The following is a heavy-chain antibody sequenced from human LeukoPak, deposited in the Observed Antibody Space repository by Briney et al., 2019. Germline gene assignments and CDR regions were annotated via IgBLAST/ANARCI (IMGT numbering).Heavy chain of an antibody. CDR2: MYYSGST. V-gene: IGHV4-30-4*01. CDR3: ARPYYYDSRFDP. CDR1: GGSISSGDYY. D-gene: IGHD3-22*01. J-gene: IGHJ5*02. Sequence: SETLSLTCTVSGGSISSGDYYWSWIRQPPGKGLEWIAYMYYSGSTYYNPSLKSRVTMSADTSKNQLSLKLSSVTAADTAVYYCARPYYYDSRFDPWGQGILVTVSS.